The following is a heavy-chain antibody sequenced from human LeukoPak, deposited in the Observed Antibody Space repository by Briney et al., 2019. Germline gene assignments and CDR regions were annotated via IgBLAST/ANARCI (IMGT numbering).Heavy chain of an antibody. CDR2: IKKDGSEK. Sequence: GGSLRLSCEASGFTFSDQWMSWVRQAPGRGLEGVANIKKDGSEKYYVGSVKGRFTMSRDNTKNSLYLQMNSLTAEDTAIYYCARGRPKMTTRHWLDSWGQGTLVTVSS. D-gene: IGHD4-17*01. J-gene: IGHJ5*01. CDR3: ARGRPKMTTRHWLDS. V-gene: IGHV3-7*01. CDR1: GFTFSDQW.